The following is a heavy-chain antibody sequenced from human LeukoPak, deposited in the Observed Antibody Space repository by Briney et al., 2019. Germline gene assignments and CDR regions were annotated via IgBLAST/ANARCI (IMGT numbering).Heavy chain of an antibody. J-gene: IGHJ3*02. Sequence: ASVKVSCKASGGTFSSYAISWVRQAPGQWLEWMGGIIPIFGTANYAQKFQGRVTITADESTSTAYMELSGLRSEDTAVYYCARLRTGAFDIWGQGTMVTVSS. CDR3: ARLRTGAFDI. V-gene: IGHV1-69*01. CDR1: GGTFSSYA. CDR2: IIPIFGTA.